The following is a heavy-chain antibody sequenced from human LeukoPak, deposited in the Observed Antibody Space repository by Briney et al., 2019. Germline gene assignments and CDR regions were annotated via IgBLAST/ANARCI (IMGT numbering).Heavy chain of an antibody. CDR1: GDSISSYY. CDR2: IYYSGNT. D-gene: IGHD6-13*01. CDR3: ARVPYSSTWYPLTG. Sequence: SETLSLTCIVSGDSISSYYWSWIRQPPGKGLEWIGYIYYSGNTSYNPSLKSRVTMSVDTSKNQFSLKLSSVTAADTAIYYCARVPYSSTWYPLTGWGQGTSVTVSS. V-gene: IGHV4-59*01. J-gene: IGHJ4*02.